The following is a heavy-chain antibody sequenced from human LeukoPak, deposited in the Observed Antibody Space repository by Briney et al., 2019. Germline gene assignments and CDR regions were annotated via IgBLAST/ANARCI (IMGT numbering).Heavy chain of an antibody. J-gene: IGHJ4*02. CDR3: AREIYPATFDY. CDR1: GGSISSGSYY. D-gene: IGHD2-15*01. CDR2: IYTSGGT. Sequence: SETLSLTCTVSGGSISSGSYYWSWIRQPAGKGLEWIGRIYTSGGTNYNPSLKSRVTISVDTSKNQFSLKLSSVTAADTAVYYCAREIYPATFDYWGQGTLVTVSS. V-gene: IGHV4-61*02.